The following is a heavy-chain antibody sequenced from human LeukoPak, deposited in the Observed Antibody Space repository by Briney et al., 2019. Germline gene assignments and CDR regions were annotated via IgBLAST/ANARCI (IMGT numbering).Heavy chain of an antibody. Sequence: GGSLRLSCAASGFTFSSFAMHWVRQAPGKGLQWVAVVSYDGSNKYYTDSVKGRFTISRDNSKNTLYLQMNNLRAEDTAVYYCVGTIAYRGSEYWGQGALVTVSS. D-gene: IGHD1-7*01. V-gene: IGHV3-30*04. J-gene: IGHJ4*02. CDR3: VGTIAYRGSEY. CDR2: VSYDGSNK. CDR1: GFTFSSFA.